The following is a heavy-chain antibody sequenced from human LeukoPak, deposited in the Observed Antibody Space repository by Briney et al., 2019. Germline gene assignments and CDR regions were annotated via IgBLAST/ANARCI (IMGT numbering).Heavy chain of an antibody. CDR2: IYESGST. V-gene: IGHV4-59*01. J-gene: IGHJ3*02. D-gene: IGHD3-10*01. CDR1: GGSISGYY. CDR3: ARDRGFGPPGAFDI. Sequence: PSETLSLTCTVSGGSISGYYWSWIRQPPGKALEWIGYIYESGSTDYNPSLKSRVTISRDTSKNQVSLKLSSVTAADTAVYYCARDRGFGPPGAFDIWGQGTMVTVSS.